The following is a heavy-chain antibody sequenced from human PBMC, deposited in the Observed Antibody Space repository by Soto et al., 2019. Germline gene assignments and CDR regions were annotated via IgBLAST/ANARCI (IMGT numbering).Heavy chain of an antibody. CDR1: GGTFSSYA. CDR2: IIPIFGTA. CDR3: ARGYPIRDGYKIGYWYFDL. D-gene: IGHD5-12*01. J-gene: IGHJ2*01. Sequence: QVQLVQSGAEVKKPGSSVKVSCKASGGTFSSYAISWVRQAPGQGLEWMGGIIPIFGTANYAQKFQGRVKITADESTSTAYMELISLRSEDTAVYYCARGYPIRDGYKIGYWYFDLWGRGTLVTVSS. V-gene: IGHV1-69*01.